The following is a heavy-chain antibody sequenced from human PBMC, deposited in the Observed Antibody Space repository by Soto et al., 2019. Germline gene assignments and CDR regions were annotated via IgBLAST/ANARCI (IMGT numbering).Heavy chain of an antibody. CDR2: ISYDGSNK. Sequence: TGGSLRLSCAASGFTFSSYAMHWVRQAPGKGLEWVAVISYDGSNKYYADSVKGRFTISRDNSKNTLYLQMNSLRAEDTAVYYCARDITWTHTLDYWGQGTLVTVSS. V-gene: IGHV3-30-3*01. J-gene: IGHJ4*02. CDR3: ARDITWTHTLDY. CDR1: GFTFSSYA. D-gene: IGHD3-16*01.